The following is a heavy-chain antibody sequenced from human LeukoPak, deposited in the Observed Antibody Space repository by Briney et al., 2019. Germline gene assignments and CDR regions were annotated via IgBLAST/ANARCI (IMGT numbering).Heavy chain of an antibody. V-gene: IGHV1-2*02. CDR1: GYTFTGYY. CDR2: INPNSGGT. D-gene: IGHD6-13*01. J-gene: IGHJ4*02. Sequence: ASVKVSCKASGYTFTGYYMHWVRQAPGQGLEWMGWINPNSGGTNYAQKFQGRVTMTRDTSISTAYTELSRLRSDDTAVYYCAREDSSSWPHGDPFDYWGQGTLVTVSS. CDR3: AREDSSSWPHGDPFDY.